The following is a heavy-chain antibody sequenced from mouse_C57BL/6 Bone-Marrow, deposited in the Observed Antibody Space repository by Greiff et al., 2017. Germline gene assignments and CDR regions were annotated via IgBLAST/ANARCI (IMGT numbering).Heavy chain of an antibody. D-gene: IGHD1-1*01. V-gene: IGHV3-6*01. CDR3: ASLGSSPYYAMDY. CDR1: GYSITSSYY. CDR2: ISYDGSN. Sequence: VQLQQSGPGLVKPSQSLSLTCSVTGYSITSSYYWNWIRQFPGNKLEWMGYISYDGSNNYNPSLKNRISITRDTSKNQFFLKLNSVTTEDTATYYCASLGSSPYYAMDYWGQGTSVTVSS. J-gene: IGHJ4*01.